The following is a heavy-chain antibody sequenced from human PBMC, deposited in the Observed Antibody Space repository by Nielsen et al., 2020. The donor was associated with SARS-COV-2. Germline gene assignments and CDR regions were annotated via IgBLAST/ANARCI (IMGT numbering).Heavy chain of an antibody. J-gene: IGHJ4*02. Sequence: SCAASGFTFSSYGMHWVRQAPGKGLEWVAVISYDGSNKYYADSVKGRFTISRDNSKNTLYLQMNSLRAEDTAVYYCAKDFGYWGQGTLVTVSS. D-gene: IGHD3-16*01. CDR2: ISYDGSNK. V-gene: IGHV3-30*18. CDR3: AKDFGY. CDR1: GFTFSSYG.